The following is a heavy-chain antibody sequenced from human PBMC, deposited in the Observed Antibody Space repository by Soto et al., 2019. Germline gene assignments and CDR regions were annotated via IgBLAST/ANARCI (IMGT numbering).Heavy chain of an antibody. V-gene: IGHV3-21*01. Sequence: EVQLVESGGGLVKPGGSLRLSCAVSGLTFSSCTMNWVRQAPGKGLEWVSSISSSGSMYYADSVKGRFTISRDNAKNSLYLQMNSLRAEDTAVYYCAREVQPVVRREYDYWGQGTLVTVSS. CDR1: GLTFSSCT. CDR3: AREVQPVVRREYDY. J-gene: IGHJ4*02. D-gene: IGHD1-1*01. CDR2: ISSSGSM.